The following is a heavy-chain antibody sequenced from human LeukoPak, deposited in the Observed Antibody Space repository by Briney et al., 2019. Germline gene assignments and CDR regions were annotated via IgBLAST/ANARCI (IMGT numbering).Heavy chain of an antibody. V-gene: IGHV4-59*01. CDR3: ASGYYYDSSGYFVY. CDR1: GGSISSFY. Sequence: SETLSLTCTVSGGSISSFYWSWIRQPPGKGLEWIGSMYYSGSTNHNPSLRSRVTISGDTSKNQLSLKLSSVTAADTAVYYCASGYYYDSSGYFVYWGQGTLVTVSS. CDR2: MYYSGST. J-gene: IGHJ4*02. D-gene: IGHD3-22*01.